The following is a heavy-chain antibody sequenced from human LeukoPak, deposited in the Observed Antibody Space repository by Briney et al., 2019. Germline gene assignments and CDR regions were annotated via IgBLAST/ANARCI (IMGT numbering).Heavy chain of an antibody. Sequence: SSISSSSSYIYYADSVKGRFTISRDNAKNSLYLQMNSLRAEDTAVYYCARVAANYYYYGMDVWGQGTTVTVSS. CDR3: ARVAANYYYYGMDV. V-gene: IGHV3-21*01. J-gene: IGHJ6*02. CDR2: ISSSSSYI.